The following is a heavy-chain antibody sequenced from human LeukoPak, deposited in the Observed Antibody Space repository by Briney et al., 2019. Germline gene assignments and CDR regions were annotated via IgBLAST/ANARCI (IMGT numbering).Heavy chain of an antibody. CDR1: GYTLTELS. CDR3: ATSVPAARLVYYYYYMDV. V-gene: IGHV1-24*01. Sequence: ASVKVSCKVSGYTLTELSMHWVRQAPGKGLEWMGGFDPEDGETIYAQKFQGRVTMTEDTSTDTAYMELSSLRSEDTAVYYCATSVPAARLVYYYYYMDVWGKGTTVTVSS. CDR2: FDPEDGET. J-gene: IGHJ6*03. D-gene: IGHD2-2*01.